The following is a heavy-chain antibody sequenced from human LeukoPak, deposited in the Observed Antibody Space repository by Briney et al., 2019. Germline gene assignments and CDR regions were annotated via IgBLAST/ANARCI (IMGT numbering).Heavy chain of an antibody. V-gene: IGHV3-48*03. J-gene: IGHJ4*02. CDR3: ARDDRQPYFDYFDY. CDR1: GFTFSSYE. CDR2: ISSSGGTI. D-gene: IGHD2/OR15-2a*01. Sequence: GESLRLSCAASGFTFSSYEMNWVRQAPGKGLEWVSYISSSGGTIYYADSVKGRFTISRDNAKNSLYLQMNSLRAEDTAVYYCARDDRQPYFDYFDYWGQGTLVTVSS.